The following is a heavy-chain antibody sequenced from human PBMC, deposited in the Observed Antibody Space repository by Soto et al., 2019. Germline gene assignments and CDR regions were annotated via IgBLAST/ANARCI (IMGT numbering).Heavy chain of an antibody. Sequence: PTETLSLTCTVSGGSINHHYWSWIRQPPEKGLEWIGYIRYSGSTNYKPSLKSRVSISVDTSKKQFSPNVSSVTAADTAVYYCARHADILTGYPSDYRGQAILVNVSS. CDR3: ARHADILTGYPSDY. CDR1: GGSINHHY. CDR2: IRYSGST. D-gene: IGHD3-9*01. J-gene: IGHJ4*02. V-gene: IGHV4-59*11.